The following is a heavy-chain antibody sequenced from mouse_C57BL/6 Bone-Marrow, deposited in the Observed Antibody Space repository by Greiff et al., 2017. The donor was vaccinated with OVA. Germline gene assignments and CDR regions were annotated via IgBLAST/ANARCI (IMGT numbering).Heavy chain of an antibody. CDR2: INPSTGGT. J-gene: IGHJ2*01. CDR3: ARLSYFDY. V-gene: IGHV1-42*01. CDR1: GYSFTGYY. Sequence: EVQRVESGPELVKPGASVKISCKASGYSFTGYYMNWVKQSPEKSLEWIGEINPSTGGTTYNQKFKAKATLTVDKSSSTAYMQLKSLTSEDSAVYYCARLSYFDYWGQGTTLTVSS.